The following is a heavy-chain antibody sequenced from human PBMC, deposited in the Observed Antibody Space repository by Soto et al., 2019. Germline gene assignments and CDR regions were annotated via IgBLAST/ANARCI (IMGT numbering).Heavy chain of an antibody. CDR2: ISGSGGST. D-gene: IGHD6-6*01. V-gene: IGHV3-23*01. Sequence: EVQLLESGGGLVQPGGSLRLSCAASGFTFSSYAMSWVRQAPGKGLEWVSAISGSGGSTYYADSVKGRFTISRDNSKNTLYRQMNGLRAEDTAVYYCAKDQRYCSSPTQNGYYFDYWGQGTLVTVSS. J-gene: IGHJ4*02. CDR1: GFTFSSYA. CDR3: AKDQRYCSSPTQNGYYFDY.